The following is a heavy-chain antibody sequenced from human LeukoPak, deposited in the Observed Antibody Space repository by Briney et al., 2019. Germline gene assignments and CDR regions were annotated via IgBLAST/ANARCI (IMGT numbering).Heavy chain of an antibody. D-gene: IGHD3-9*01. CDR1: GFTFSSYS. V-gene: IGHV3-21*01. CDR2: ISSSSSYI. Sequence: GGSLRLSCAASGFTFSSYSMNWVRQAPGKGLEWVSSISSSSSYIYYADSVKGRFTISRDNAKNSLYLQMNSLRAEDTAVYYCARGSDILTGYYTGFDYWGQGTLVTVSS. J-gene: IGHJ4*02. CDR3: ARGSDILTGYYTGFDY.